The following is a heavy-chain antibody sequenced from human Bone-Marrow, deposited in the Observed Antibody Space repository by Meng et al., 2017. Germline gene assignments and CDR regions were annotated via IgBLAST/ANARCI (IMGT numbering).Heavy chain of an antibody. D-gene: IGHD3-3*01. Sequence: GESLKISCAASGFTFSSYGMHWVRQAPGKGLEWVAVIWYDGSNKYYADSVKGRFTISRDNSKNTLYLQMNSLKTEDTAVYYCTTGSTEDTSYYYYGMDVWGQGTTVTVSS. CDR3: TTGSTEDTSYYYYGMDV. CDR1: GFTFSSYG. CDR2: IWYDGSNK. V-gene: IGHV3-33*01. J-gene: IGHJ6*02.